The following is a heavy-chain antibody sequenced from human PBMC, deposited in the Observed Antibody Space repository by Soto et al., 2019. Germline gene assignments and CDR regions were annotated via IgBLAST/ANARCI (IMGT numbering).Heavy chain of an antibody. J-gene: IGHJ4*02. CDR2: ISVYNGNT. Sequence: ASVKVSCKASGYTFTGYYMHWVRQAPGQGLEWMGRISVYNGNTNYAQKFQGRVTMTADKSTSTAYMELSSLRSEDTAVYYCARASQGILRFLEWLSDWGQGTLVTVSS. D-gene: IGHD3-3*01. CDR1: GYTFTGYY. CDR3: ARASQGILRFLEWLSD. V-gene: IGHV1-18*04.